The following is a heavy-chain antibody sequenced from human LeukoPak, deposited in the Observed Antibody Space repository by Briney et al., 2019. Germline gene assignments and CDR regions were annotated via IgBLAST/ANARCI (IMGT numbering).Heavy chain of an antibody. CDR1: GFTFVSYW. CDR3: ARDAPGNTALDY. J-gene: IGHJ4*02. CDR2: INGYGSST. V-gene: IGHV3-74*01. D-gene: IGHD5-18*01. Sequence: GGSLRLSCAASGFTFVSYWLHWVRQAPGKGLVWVSRINGYGSSTDFADSVKGRFTISRDNAKNTLYLQMNSLRAEDTAVYYCARDAPGNTALDYWGQGTLVTVSS.